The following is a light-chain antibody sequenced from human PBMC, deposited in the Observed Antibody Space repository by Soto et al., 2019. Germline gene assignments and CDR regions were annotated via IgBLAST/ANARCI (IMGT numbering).Light chain of an antibody. J-gene: IGKJ1*01. CDR2: GAS. CDR1: QSVSNSY. CDR3: QQYGSSPSWT. V-gene: IGKV3-20*01. Sequence: EIVLTQSPGTLSLSPGERATLSCRASQSVSNSYLAWYQQKPGQAPRLLIFGASNRATGIPDRFSGSGSGTDFTLTISRLEPEDFAVYYCQQYGSSPSWTFGQGTKVDIK.